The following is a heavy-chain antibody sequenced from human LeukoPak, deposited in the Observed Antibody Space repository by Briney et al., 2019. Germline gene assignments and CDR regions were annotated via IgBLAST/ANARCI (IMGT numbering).Heavy chain of an antibody. D-gene: IGHD2-21*02. CDR1: GGSISSGSYY. CDR2: IYTSGST. Sequence: SETLSLTCTVSGGSISSGSYYWSWIRQPAGKGLEWIGRIYTSGSTNYNPSLKSRVTISVDTSKNQFSLKLSSVTAADTAVYYCAKDFVVVPGNVNYFDYWGQGTLVTVSS. J-gene: IGHJ4*02. CDR3: AKDFVVVPGNVNYFDY. V-gene: IGHV4-61*02.